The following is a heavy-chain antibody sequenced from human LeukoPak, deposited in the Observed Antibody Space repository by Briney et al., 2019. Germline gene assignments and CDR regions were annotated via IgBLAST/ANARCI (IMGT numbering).Heavy chain of an antibody. CDR1: GFKLKDAW. Sequence: GGSLRLSCAASGFKLKDAWMSWVRQAPGQGLEWVSFITSSASTMHYADPVKGRFTISRDKSKNMLYLQMNSLRAEYTAVYYCARDQRYYYDSRGYGSGGLDVWGQGTTVTVSS. J-gene: IGHJ6*02. V-gene: IGHV3-11*04. D-gene: IGHD3-22*01. CDR3: ARDQRYYYDSRGYGSGGLDV. CDR2: ITSSASTM.